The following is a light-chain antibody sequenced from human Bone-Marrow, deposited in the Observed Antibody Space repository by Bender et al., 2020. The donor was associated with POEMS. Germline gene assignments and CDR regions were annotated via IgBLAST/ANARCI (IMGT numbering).Light chain of an antibody. Sequence: QSALTQAASVSGSPGQSITISCTGTSSDVGGYNLVSWYQQHPGKVPKVVIYEVSQRPSGVSSRFSGSKSGITASLTISGLRTEDEADYYCCSYTSGTTAVVFGGGTKLAVL. CDR2: EVS. CDR1: SSDVGGYNL. V-gene: IGLV2-23*02. CDR3: CSYTSGTTAVV. J-gene: IGLJ2*01.